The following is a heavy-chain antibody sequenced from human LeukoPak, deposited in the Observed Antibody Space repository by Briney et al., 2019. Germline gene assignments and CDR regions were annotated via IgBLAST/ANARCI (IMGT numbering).Heavy chain of an antibody. CDR1: GYTFSGTGWY. D-gene: IGHD3-10*01. CDR2: IHPNNGDT. J-gene: IGHJ4*02. V-gene: IGHV1-2*02. Sequence: GDSVKVSCKASGYTFSGTGWYLYWLRQAPGQGLECMGWIHPNNGDTAYAQKFEGRVAMTRDTSISTAYMELRRLRPDDTAVYFCVRDGPAQMVDLDYWGQGTLVTVSS. CDR3: VRDGPAQMVDLDY.